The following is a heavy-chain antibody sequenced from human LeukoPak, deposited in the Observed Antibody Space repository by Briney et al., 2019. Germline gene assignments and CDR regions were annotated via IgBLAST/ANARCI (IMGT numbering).Heavy chain of an antibody. CDR1: GYTFTSYG. CDR3: AREIPRGYCSSTSCYVDY. D-gene: IGHD2-2*01. J-gene: IGHJ4*02. V-gene: IGHV1-18*01. Sequence: ASVKVSCKASGYTFTSYGISWVRQAPGQGLEWMGWISAYSGNTNYAQKLQGRVTMTTDTSTSTAYMELRSLRSDDTAVYYCAREIPRGYCSSTSCYVDYWGQGTLVTVSS. CDR2: ISAYSGNT.